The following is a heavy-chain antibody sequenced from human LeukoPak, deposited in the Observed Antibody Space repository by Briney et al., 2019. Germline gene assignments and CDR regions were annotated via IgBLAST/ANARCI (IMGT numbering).Heavy chain of an antibody. Sequence: PSETLSLTCTVSSGSISTSNYYWGWVRQPPGKALEWIGNIFYSGSTYYNPSLKSRVTISVDTSKNQFSLKLSSVTAADTAVYYCESALQPYYYYDSGSISYFDYWGQGTLVTVSS. D-gene: IGHD3-10*01. CDR1: SGSISTSNYY. CDR3: ESALQPYYYYDSGSISYFDY. CDR2: IFYSGST. V-gene: IGHV4-39*01. J-gene: IGHJ4*02.